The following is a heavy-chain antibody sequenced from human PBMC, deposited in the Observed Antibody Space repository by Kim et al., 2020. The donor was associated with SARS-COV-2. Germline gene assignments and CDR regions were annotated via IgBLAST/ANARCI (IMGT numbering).Heavy chain of an antibody. CDR3: ARGKVVPARYYFDY. Sequence: VDPVKGRFTISRDNAKNSLYLQMNSLRAEDTAVYYCARGKVVPARYYFDYWGQGTLVTVSS. D-gene: IGHD2-2*01. J-gene: IGHJ4*02. V-gene: IGHV3-7*01.